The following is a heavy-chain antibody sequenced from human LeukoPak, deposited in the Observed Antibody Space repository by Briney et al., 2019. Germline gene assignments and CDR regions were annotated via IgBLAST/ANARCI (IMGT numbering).Heavy chain of an antibody. CDR3: ARRFDS. CDR1: GCSFTAYS. J-gene: IGHJ4*02. CDR2: IGPGGDI. V-gene: IGHV3-48*01. Sequence: GGSLRLSCAASGCSFTAYSMHWVRQAPGRGLEWISYIGPGGDIYYADSVTGRFTVSRDTAQNSLYLQMNGLRVEDTAVYYCARRFDSWGQGTLVTVSS.